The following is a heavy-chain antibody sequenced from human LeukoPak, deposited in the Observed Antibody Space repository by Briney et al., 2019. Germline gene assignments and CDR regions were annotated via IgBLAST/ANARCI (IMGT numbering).Heavy chain of an antibody. D-gene: IGHD2-2*02. CDR2: IWHDGSNK. J-gene: IGHJ3*01. CDR3: ARRLYCSGNSCYTGPDAFDV. V-gene: IGHV3-33*01. CDR1: GFAFSTYG. Sequence: GTSLRLSCAASGFAFSTYGMHWVRQAPGKGLEGVAVIWHDGSNKYYAEPVKGRFTISRDNSENTLYLQMNSLRAEDTAVYYCARRLYCSGNSCYTGPDAFDVWGQGTVVTVSS.